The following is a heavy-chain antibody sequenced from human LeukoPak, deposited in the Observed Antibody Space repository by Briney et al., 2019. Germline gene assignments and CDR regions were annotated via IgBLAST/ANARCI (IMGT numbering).Heavy chain of an antibody. J-gene: IGHJ6*03. CDR2: IYSGGST. V-gene: IGHV3-53*01. D-gene: IGHD4-11*01. CDR3: ARVGYSNYGPQAYYYYYMDV. CDR1: GFTVSSNY. Sequence: GGSLRLSCAASGFTVSSNYMSRVRQAPGKGLEWVSVIYSGGSTYYADSVKGRFTISRDNSKNTLYLQMNSLRAEDTAVYYCARVGYSNYGPQAYYYYYMDVWGKGTTVTVSS.